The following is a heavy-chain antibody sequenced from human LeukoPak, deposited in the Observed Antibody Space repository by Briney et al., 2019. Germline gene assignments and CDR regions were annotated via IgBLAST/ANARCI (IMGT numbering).Heavy chain of an antibody. CDR2: IKQDGSEK. CDR1: GFTFSSYW. J-gene: IGHJ2*01. D-gene: IGHD6-6*01. CDR3: ARIAARLTSDWYFDL. V-gene: IGHV3-7*01. Sequence: PGGSLRLSCAASGFTFSSYWMSWVRQAPGKGLEWVANIKQDGSEKYYADSVKGRFTISRDNSKNTLYLQMNSLRAEDTAVYYCARIAARLTSDWYFDLWGRGTLVTVSS.